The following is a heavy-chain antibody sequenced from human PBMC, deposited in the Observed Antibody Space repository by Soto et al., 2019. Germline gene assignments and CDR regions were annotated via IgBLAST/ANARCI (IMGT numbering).Heavy chain of an antibody. J-gene: IGHJ4*02. Sequence: SETLSLTCTVAGGSISSYYWSWIRQPPGKGLEWIGYIYYSGSTNYNPSLKSRVTISVDTSKNQFSLKLSSVTAADTAVYYCTHVFSVAHPYSYFWGQGTLVTVSS. CDR2: IYYSGST. D-gene: IGHD3-9*01. CDR1: GGSISSYY. CDR3: THVFSVAHPYSYF. V-gene: IGHV4-59*08.